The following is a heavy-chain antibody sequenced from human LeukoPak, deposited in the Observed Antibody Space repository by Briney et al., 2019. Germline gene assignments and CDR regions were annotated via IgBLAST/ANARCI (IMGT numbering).Heavy chain of an antibody. CDR1: GGSISSSSYY. Sequence: SETLSLTCTVSGGSISSSSYYWGWIRQPPGKGLEWIGEINHSGSTNYNPSLKSRVIISVDTSKNQFSLNLSSVIAADTAVYYCARYTSSWYRGYFDYWGQGTLVTVSS. J-gene: IGHJ4*02. V-gene: IGHV4-39*07. CDR2: INHSGST. CDR3: ARYTSSWYRGYFDY. D-gene: IGHD6-13*01.